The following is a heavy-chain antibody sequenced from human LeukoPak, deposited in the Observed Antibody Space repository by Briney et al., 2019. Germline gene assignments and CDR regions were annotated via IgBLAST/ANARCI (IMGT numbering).Heavy chain of an antibody. D-gene: IGHD6-13*01. CDR3: ARPRRIAAVGTTWFDP. CDR1: GGSFSSNDYS. V-gene: IGHV4-39*01. J-gene: IGHJ5*02. CDR2: ISFSGST. Sequence: PPETLSLTCSVAGGSFSSNDYSWGWIRQPPGKGLEWIARISFSGSTYNNTSLKSRGTIAVQTPKNQFSLRLPSVTAADTAVYYCARPRRIAAVGTTWFDPWGQRTLVTVSS.